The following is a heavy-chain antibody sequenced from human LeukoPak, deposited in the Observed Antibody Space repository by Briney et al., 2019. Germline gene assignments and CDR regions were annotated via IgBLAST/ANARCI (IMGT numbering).Heavy chain of an antibody. Sequence: SETLSLTCAVYGGSFSGYYWSWIRQPPGKGLEWIGEINHSGSTNYNPSLKSRVTISVDTSKNQFSLKLSSVTAEDTAVYYCAKITSQNIVMYYFDYWGQGTLVTVSS. J-gene: IGHJ4*02. CDR3: AKITSQNIVMYYFDY. CDR1: GGSFSGYY. D-gene: IGHD2/OR15-2a*01. CDR2: INHSGST. V-gene: IGHV4-34*01.